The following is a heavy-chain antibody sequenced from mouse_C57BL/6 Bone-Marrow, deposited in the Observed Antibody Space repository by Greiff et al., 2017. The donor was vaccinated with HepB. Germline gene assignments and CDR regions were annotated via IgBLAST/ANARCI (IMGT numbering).Heavy chain of an antibody. J-gene: IGHJ2*01. CDR3: ASKCYGSSYGYFDY. Sequence: LVESGAELVKPGASVKISCKASGYAFSSYWMNWVKQRPGKGLEWIGQIYPGDGDTNYNGKFKGKATLTADKSSSTAYMQLSSLTSEDSAVYFCASKCYGSSYGYFDYWGQGTTLTVSS. CDR2: IYPGDGDT. D-gene: IGHD1-1*01. CDR1: GYAFSSYW. V-gene: IGHV1-80*01.